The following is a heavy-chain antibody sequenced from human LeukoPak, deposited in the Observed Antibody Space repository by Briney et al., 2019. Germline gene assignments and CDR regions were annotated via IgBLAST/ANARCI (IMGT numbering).Heavy chain of an antibody. CDR3: ARQGGGIDY. V-gene: IGHV4-39*01. J-gene: IGHJ4*02. D-gene: IGHD3-16*01. CDR2: IYYSESI. Sequence: SETLSLTCTVSGGSISSTSYYWGWIRQPPGKGLEWIGSIYYSESISYNPALKSQLTMSVDTSKNQYSLKLSSVTAADTDVYYCARQGGGIDYWGQGTLVTVSS. CDR1: GGSISSTSYY.